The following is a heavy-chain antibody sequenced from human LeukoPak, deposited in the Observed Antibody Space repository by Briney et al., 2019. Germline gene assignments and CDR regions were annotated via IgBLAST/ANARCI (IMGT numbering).Heavy chain of an antibody. D-gene: IGHD3-9*01. V-gene: IGHV3-7*05. J-gene: IGHJ4*02. Sequence: GGSLRLSCAASGFTFSSYWMSWVRQAPGKGLEWVANIKQDGSVKYYVDSVKGRFTISRDNAKNSLYLQMNSLRAEDTAVYYCASRPTYYDILTGYYAPPYFDYWGQGTLVTVSS. CDR1: GFTFSSYW. CDR3: ASRPTYYDILTGYYAPPYFDY. CDR2: IKQDGSVK.